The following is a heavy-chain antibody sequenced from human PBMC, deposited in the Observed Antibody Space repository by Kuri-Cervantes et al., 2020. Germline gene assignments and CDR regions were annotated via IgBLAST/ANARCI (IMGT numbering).Heavy chain of an antibody. CDR3: ARDGWGLPLENAFDI. J-gene: IGHJ3*02. CDR2: IYYSGST. Sequence: ESLKISCTVSGGSISSSSYYWGWIRQPSGKGLEWIVSIYYSGSTYYNPSLKSRVAISVDTSKNQFSLKLSSVTAADTAVYYCARDGWGLPLENAFDIWGQGTMVTVSS. CDR1: GGSISSSSYY. V-gene: IGHV4-39*02. D-gene: IGHD2-21*01.